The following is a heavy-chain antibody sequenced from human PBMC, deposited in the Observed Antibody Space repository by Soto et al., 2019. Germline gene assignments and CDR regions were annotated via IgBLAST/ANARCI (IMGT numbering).Heavy chain of an antibody. D-gene: IGHD1-26*01. V-gene: IGHV4-61*01. CDR3: ARGGYGGFDY. CDR1: GGSVSSGSYY. Sequence: QVQLQESGPGLVKPSETLSLTCTVSGGSVSSGSYYWSWIRQPPGKGLEWIGYIYYSGSTNYNPSLKSRVPISVDTSKTQFSLKLSSVTAADTAVYYCARGGYGGFDYWGQGTLVTVSS. CDR2: IYYSGST. J-gene: IGHJ4*02.